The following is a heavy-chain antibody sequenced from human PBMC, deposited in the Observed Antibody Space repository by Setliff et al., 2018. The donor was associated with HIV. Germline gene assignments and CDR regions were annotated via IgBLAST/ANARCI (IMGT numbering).Heavy chain of an antibody. D-gene: IGHD3-22*01. CDR2: IVLMSGTA. Sequence: ASVKVSCKASGYTFSSYGISWVRQAPGQGVEWMGGIVLMSGTADYAQKFQGRLTITADRSTNTAYMELSSLRSDDTAVYYCATYHYYDSSAYYVDLYYLDYWGQGTLVTVSS. V-gene: IGHV1-69*06. CDR1: GYTFSSYG. J-gene: IGHJ4*02. CDR3: ATYHYYDSSAYYVDLYYLDY.